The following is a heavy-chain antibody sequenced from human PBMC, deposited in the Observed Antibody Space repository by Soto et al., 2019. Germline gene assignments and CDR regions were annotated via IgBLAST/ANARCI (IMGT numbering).Heavy chain of an antibody. CDR1: GYTFTSYY. V-gene: IGHV1-69*13. CDR3: ARDYGHDCSGGNCYFYF. CDR2: IVPLFGTA. J-gene: IGHJ4*02. Sequence: SVKVSCKASGYTFTSYYMHWVRQAPGQGLEWMGGIVPLFGTANYAQKFQGRVTITADESTSTAHMELRSLRSEDTAVYYCARDYGHDCSGGNCYFYFWGQGTLVTVSS. D-gene: IGHD2-15*01.